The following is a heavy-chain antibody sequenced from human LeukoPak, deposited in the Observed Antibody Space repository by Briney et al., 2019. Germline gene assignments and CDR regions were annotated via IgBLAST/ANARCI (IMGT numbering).Heavy chain of an antibody. CDR3: AYMRGLYYGIDY. J-gene: IGHJ4*02. D-gene: IGHD3-10*01. CDR1: GFTFSSYA. CDR2: ISGRDGST. V-gene: IGHV3-23*01. Sequence: PGRSLRLSCAASGFTFSSYAMTWVRQAPGKGLEWVSSISGRDGSTYYADSVKGRFTISRDNSKNTLYLQMNSLRAEDTAVYYCAYMRGLYYGIDYWGQGTLVTVSS.